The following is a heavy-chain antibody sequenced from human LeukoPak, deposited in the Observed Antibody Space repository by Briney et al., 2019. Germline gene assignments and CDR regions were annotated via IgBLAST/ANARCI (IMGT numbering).Heavy chain of an antibody. V-gene: IGHV4-34*01. Sequence: NPSETLSLTCAVYGGSFSGYYWSWIRQPPGKGLEWIGEINHSGSTNYNPSLKSRVTISVDTSKNQFSLKLSYVTAADTAVYYCASLNRYFDLHYYYYYGMDVWGQGTTVTVSS. CDR2: INHSGST. D-gene: IGHD3-9*01. CDR3: ASLNRYFDLHYYYYYGMDV. J-gene: IGHJ6*02. CDR1: GGSFSGYY.